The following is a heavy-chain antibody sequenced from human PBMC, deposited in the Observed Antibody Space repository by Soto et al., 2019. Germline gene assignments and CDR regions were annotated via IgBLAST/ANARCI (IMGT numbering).Heavy chain of an antibody. J-gene: IGHJ4*02. V-gene: IGHV1-69*13. Sequence: SVKVSCKASGGTFSSYAISWVRQAPGQGLEWMGGIIPIFGTANYAQKFQGRVTITADESTSTAYMELSSLRSEDTAVYYCARHPGYSSGWWFLDYWGQGTLVTVSS. D-gene: IGHD6-19*01. CDR3: ARHPGYSSGWWFLDY. CDR1: GGTFSSYA. CDR2: IIPIFGTA.